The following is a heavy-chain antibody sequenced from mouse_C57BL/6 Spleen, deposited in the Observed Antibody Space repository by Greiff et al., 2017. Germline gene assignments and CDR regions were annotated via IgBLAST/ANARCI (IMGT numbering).Heavy chain of an antibody. D-gene: IGHD1-1*02. CDR2: INPSNGGT. CDR1: GFTFTSYW. CDR3: ARWWWYHGYLDD. J-gene: IGHJ2*01. V-gene: IGHV1-53*01. Sequence: QVQLQQPGTDLVKPGASVKLSCTASGFTFTSYWMHWVKQRPGQGLEWIGNINPSNGGTNYNEKFKSQGTLTVDNSSSTAYMQLSSLTSEDSAVYYCARWWWYHGYLDDWGQGTTLTVSS.